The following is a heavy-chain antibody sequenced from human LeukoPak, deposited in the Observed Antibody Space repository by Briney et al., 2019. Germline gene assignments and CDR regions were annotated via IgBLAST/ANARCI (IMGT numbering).Heavy chain of an antibody. CDR3: ARRYWYFDL. J-gene: IGHJ2*01. V-gene: IGHV4-31*03. CDR2: IYYSGST. Sequence: SETLSLTCTVSGGSISSDVYFWSWIRQHPGKGLEWIGYIYYSGSTYYNPSLKSRVTISVDTSKNQFSLKLRSVTAADTAVYYCARRYWYFDLWGRGTLVTVSS. CDR1: GGSISSDVYF.